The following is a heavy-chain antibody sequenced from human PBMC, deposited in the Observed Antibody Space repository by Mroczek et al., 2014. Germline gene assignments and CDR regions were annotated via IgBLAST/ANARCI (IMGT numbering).Heavy chain of an antibody. J-gene: IGHJ4*02. D-gene: IGHD6-6*01. CDR1: GGSISSSSYY. V-gene: IGHV4-39*01. Sequence: QVQLVESGPGLVKPSETLSLTCTVSGGSISSSSYYWGWIRQPPGKGLEWIGSIYYSGSTYYNPSLKSRVTISVDTSKNQFSLKLSSVTAADTAVYYCARHTGGYSSSSARFDYWGQGTLVTVSS. CDR2: IYYSGST. CDR3: ARHTGGYSSSSARFDY.